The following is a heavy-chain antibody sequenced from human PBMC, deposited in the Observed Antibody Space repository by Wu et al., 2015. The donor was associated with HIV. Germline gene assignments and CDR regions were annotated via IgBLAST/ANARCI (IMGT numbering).Heavy chain of an antibody. D-gene: IGHD4-11*01. CDR1: GYSFNNYG. J-gene: IGHJ4*02. CDR2: INTYNGDT. CDR3: ASGNYWDFDY. V-gene: IGHV1-18*01. Sequence: QVHLEQSGGEVKKPGASVRVSCKASGYSFNNYGITWVRQAPGQGLEWMGWINTYNGDTKYAQKVQGRVIMTTDTSTNTVYMDLGSLRSDDTAVYYCASGNYWDFDYWGQGTLGHRLL.